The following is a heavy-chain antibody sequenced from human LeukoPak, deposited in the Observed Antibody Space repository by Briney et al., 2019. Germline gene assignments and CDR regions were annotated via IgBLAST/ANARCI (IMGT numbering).Heavy chain of an antibody. J-gene: IGHJ3*02. D-gene: IGHD2-15*01. V-gene: IGHV3-30*18. CDR3: AKGVLSYCSGGSCLADAFDI. CDR2: ISYDGSNK. Sequence: GGSLRLSCAASGFTFSSYGMHWVRQAPGKGLEWVAVISYDGSNKYYADSVKGRFTISRDNSKNTLYLQINSLRAEDTAVYYCAKGVLSYCSGGSCLADAFDIWGQGTMVTVSS. CDR1: GFTFSSYG.